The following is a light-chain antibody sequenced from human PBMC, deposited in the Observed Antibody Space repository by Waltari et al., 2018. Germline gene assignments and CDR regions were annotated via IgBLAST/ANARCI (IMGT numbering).Light chain of an antibody. V-gene: IGKV1-5*03. CDR3: QQYDNYPST. CDR1: QTITNW. Sequence: DIQMTQSPSTLSASVGDRVTIPCRTSQTITNWLARYQQNPGEAPKLMIYRASTLDMGVPSRFSGSGSGTEFTLTISSLQPDDFATYYCQQYDNYPSTFGQGTKLEIK. J-gene: IGKJ2*01. CDR2: RAS.